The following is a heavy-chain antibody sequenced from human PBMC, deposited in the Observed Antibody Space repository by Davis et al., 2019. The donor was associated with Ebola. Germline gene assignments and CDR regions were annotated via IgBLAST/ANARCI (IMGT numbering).Heavy chain of an antibody. CDR2: IRSKANSYAT. CDR3: TTTVTTEGKYGMDV. V-gene: IGHV3-73*01. J-gene: IGHJ6*02. D-gene: IGHD4-17*01. Sequence: PGGSLRLSCAASGFTFSGSAMHWVRQASGKGLEWVGRIRSKANSYATAYAASVKGRLTISRDDSKNTAYLQMKSLKTEDTAVYYFTTTVTTEGKYGMDVWGQGTTVTVSS. CDR1: GFTFSGSA.